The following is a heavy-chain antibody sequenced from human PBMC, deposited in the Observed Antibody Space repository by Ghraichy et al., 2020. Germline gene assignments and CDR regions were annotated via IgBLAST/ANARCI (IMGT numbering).Heavy chain of an antibody. D-gene: IGHD6-6*01. CDR3: ASHYSSSSSASGWVDY. CDR1: GFPFSTYG. CDR2: IWNDGSSE. J-gene: IGHJ4*02. V-gene: IGHV3-33*01. Sequence: GSLRLACAASGFPFSTYGMHWVRQAPGKGLEWVAVIWNDGSSEYFADSVKGRFTISRDNSKDTLYLQMNSLRDEDTAVYYCASHYSSSSSASGWVDYWGQGTLVTVSS.